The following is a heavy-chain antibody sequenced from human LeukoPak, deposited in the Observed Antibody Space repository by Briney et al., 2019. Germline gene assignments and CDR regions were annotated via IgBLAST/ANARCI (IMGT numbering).Heavy chain of an antibody. Sequence: AGGSLRLSCAASGFTFSSYAMHWVRQAPGKGLEWVAVISYDGSNKYYADSVKGRFTISRDNSKNTPYLQMNSLRTEDTAVYYCARGSVTMIVVVHFDYWGQGTLVTVSS. V-gene: IGHV3-30-3*01. D-gene: IGHD3-22*01. CDR1: GFTFSSYA. CDR3: ARGSVTMIVVVHFDY. J-gene: IGHJ4*02. CDR2: ISYDGSNK.